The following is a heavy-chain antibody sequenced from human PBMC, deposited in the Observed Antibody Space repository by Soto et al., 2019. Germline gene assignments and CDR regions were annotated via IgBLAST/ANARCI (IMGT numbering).Heavy chain of an antibody. V-gene: IGHV2-5*02. Sequence: SGPTLVNPTQTLTLTCTFSGFSLSTSGVGVGWIRQPPGKALEWLALIYWDDDKRYSPSLKSRLTISKDTSKNQVDLVMTNMDPVDTATYYCARGSSWAAGFDPWGQGTLVPSPQ. CDR3: ARGSSWAAGFDP. CDR1: GFSLSTSGVG. D-gene: IGHD6-13*01. CDR2: IYWDDDK. J-gene: IGHJ5*02.